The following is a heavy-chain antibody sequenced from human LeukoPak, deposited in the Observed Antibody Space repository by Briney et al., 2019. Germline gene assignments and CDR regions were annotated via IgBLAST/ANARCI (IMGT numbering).Heavy chain of an antibody. CDR2: ISASGGTS. J-gene: IGHJ4*02. D-gene: IGHD2-2*02. CDR3: AKQGPYTAYPDSDS. Sequence: GGSLRLSCAASGFTFSSYAMSWVRQAPGKGLEWVSVISASGGTSYYANSVKGRFTISRDSSKSTLYLHMSSLRAEDTAVYFCAKQGPYTAYPDSDSWGQGTLVTVSS. V-gene: IGHV3-23*01. CDR1: GFTFSSYA.